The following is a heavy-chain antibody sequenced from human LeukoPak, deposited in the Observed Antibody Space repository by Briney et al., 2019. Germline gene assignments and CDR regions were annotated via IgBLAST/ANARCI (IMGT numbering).Heavy chain of an antibody. Sequence: SGGSLRLSCAAPGFTFSSFAMSWVRQAPGKGLEWVSTISSSGGTTNYADSVKGRFTFSRDNSKKMVYLQMNSLRVEDTAVYYCAKDLPDYGDYIEGYWGQGTLVTVSS. J-gene: IGHJ4*02. CDR3: AKDLPDYGDYIEGY. CDR1: GFTFSSFA. D-gene: IGHD4-17*01. V-gene: IGHV3-23*01. CDR2: ISSSGGTT.